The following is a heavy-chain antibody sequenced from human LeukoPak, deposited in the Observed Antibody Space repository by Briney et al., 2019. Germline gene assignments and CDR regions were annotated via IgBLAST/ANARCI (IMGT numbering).Heavy chain of an antibody. D-gene: IGHD3-10*02. J-gene: IGHJ4*02. CDR2: IYYSGST. CDR3: ARGLYGEFVDY. CDR1: GGSISGYH. V-gene: IGHV4-59*06. Sequence: TSETLSLTCNVSGGSISGYHWSWIRQPPGKGLEWIGYIYYSGSTYYNPSLKSRVTISVDTSKNQFSLKLSSVTAADTAVYYCARGLYGEFVDYWGQGTLVTVSS.